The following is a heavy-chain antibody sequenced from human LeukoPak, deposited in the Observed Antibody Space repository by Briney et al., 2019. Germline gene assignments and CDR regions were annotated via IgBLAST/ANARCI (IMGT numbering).Heavy chain of an antibody. CDR3: ARDYGSGGGYFDY. CDR1: GGSISSGDYY. V-gene: IGHV4-30-4*01. J-gene: IGHJ4*02. Sequence: PSETLSLTCTVSGGSISSGDYYWSWIRQPPGKGLEWIGYIYNSGSTYYNPSLRSRVTLSVDTSKNQFPLKLSSVTAADTAVYYCARDYGSGGGYFDYWGQGTLVTVSS. CDR2: IYNSGST. D-gene: IGHD3-10*01.